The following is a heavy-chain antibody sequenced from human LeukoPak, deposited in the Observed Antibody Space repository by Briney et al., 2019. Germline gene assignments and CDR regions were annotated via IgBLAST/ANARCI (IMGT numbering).Heavy chain of an antibody. J-gene: IGHJ4*02. CDR1: GFTFSSCS. CDR2: MSSSSSYI. Sequence: GGSLRLSCTASGFTFSSCSMNWVRQAPGKGLEWVSSMSSSSSYIYYADSVKGRFTISRDNAKNSLYLQMNSLRAEDTAVYYCAREYPGDRYYWGQGTLVTVSS. CDR3: AREYPGDRYY. V-gene: IGHV3-21*01. D-gene: IGHD7-27*01.